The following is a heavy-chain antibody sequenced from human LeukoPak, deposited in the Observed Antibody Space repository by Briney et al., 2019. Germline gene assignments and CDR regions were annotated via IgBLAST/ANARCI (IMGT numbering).Heavy chain of an antibody. D-gene: IGHD6-13*01. J-gene: IGHJ5*02. V-gene: IGHV1-2*02. Sequence: ASVKVSCKASGYTFTDYYMHWMRQAPGQGLEWMGWINPNSGGTNYAQKFQGRVTVTRDTSISTTYMELTRLRSDDTAVYYCARAHSSSWYSGFDPWGQGTLVTVSS. CDR2: INPNSGGT. CDR3: ARAHSSSWYSGFDP. CDR1: GYTFTDYY.